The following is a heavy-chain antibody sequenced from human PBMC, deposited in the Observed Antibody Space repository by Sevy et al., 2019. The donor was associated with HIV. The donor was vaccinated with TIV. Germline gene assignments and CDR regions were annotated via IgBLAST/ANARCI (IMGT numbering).Heavy chain of an antibody. CDR2: SSPFTGSP. V-gene: IGHV1-18*01. Sequence: ASVKVSCKASGYNFINYGISWVRQAPGQGLEWVGGSSPFTGSPNYSQKLQDRVTVTTDTATNTAYMELRNLRSDDTAVYYCGKCTLWVYDLTNRKCGMDVWGQRTTVTVSS. D-gene: IGHD5-12*01. CDR1: GYNFINYG. CDR3: GKCTLWVYDLTNRKCGMDV. J-gene: IGHJ6*02.